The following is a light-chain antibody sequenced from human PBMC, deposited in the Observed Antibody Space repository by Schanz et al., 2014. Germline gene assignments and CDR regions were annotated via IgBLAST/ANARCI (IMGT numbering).Light chain of an antibody. V-gene: IGLV2-23*02. CDR1: SSDIGGYNY. J-gene: IGLJ3*02. CDR3: CSYAGSSTSWV. CDR2: DVS. Sequence: QSVLTQPASVSGSPGQSITISCTGTSSDIGGYNYVSWYQQHPGKAPKLMIYDVSDRPSGVSNRFSGSKSANTASLTISGLQAEDEADYYCCSYAGSSTSWVFGGGTKLTVL.